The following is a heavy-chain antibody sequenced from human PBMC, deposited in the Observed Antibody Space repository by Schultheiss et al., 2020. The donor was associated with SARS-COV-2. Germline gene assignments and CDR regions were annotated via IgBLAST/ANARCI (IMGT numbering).Heavy chain of an antibody. CDR1: GYTFTSYE. J-gene: IGHJ4*02. V-gene: IGHV1-69*04. CDR2: IIPILGIA. D-gene: IGHD3-3*01. CDR3: ARGLRWSGYYFDY. Sequence: KISCKASGYTFTSYEINWVRQATGQGLEWMGRIIPILGIANYAQKFQGRVTMTRDTSTSTVYMELSSLRSEDTAVYYCARGLRWSGYYFDYWGQGTLVTVSS.